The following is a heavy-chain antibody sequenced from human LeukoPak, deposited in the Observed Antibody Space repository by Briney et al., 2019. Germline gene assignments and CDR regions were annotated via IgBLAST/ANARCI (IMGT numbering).Heavy chain of an antibody. V-gene: IGHV1-69*13. Sequence: SVKVSCKASGGTFSSYAISWVRQAPGQGLEWMGGIIPIFGTANYAQKFQGRVTITADESTSTAYMELSSLRSEDTAVYYCATSPSSGWYPDYWGQGTLVTVSS. J-gene: IGHJ4*02. CDR3: ATSPSSGWYPDY. D-gene: IGHD6-19*01. CDR2: IIPIFGTA. CDR1: GGTFSSYA.